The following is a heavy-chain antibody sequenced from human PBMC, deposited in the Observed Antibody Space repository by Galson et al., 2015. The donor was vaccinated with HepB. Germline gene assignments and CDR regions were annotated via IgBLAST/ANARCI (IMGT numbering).Heavy chain of an antibody. CDR1: GFTFSSYW. D-gene: IGHD6-13*01. V-gene: IGHV3-7*03. Sequence: SLRLSCAASGFTFSSYWMSWVRQAPGKGLEWVANIKQDGSEKYYVDSVKGRFTISRDNAKNSLYLQMNSLGAEDTAVYYCARENIAAAGNWFDPWGQGTLVTVSS. J-gene: IGHJ5*02. CDR2: IKQDGSEK. CDR3: ARENIAAAGNWFDP.